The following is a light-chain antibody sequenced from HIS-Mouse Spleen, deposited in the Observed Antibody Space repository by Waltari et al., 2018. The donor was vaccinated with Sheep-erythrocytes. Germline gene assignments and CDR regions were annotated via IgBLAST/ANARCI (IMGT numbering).Light chain of an antibody. CDR1: SSDVGSYNL. J-gene: IGLJ3*02. V-gene: IGLV2-23*01. CDR3: CSYAGSSTPWV. Sequence: QSALTQPASVSGSPGQSITISCTGTSSDVGSYNLFSWYQQHPGKAPKLMIYEGSKRPSGVSSRFSGSKPGNTASLSISVLQAEAEADYYCCSYAGSSTPWVFGGGTKLTVL. CDR2: EGS.